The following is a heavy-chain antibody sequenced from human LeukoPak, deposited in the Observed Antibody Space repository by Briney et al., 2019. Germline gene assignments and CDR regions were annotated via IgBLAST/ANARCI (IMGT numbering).Heavy chain of an antibody. Sequence: SETLSLTCAVYGGSFSGYYWSWIRQPPGKGLEWIGEINHSGSTNYNPSLKSRVTISVDTSKNQFSLKLSSVTAADTAVYYCARVQELDDAFDIWGQGTMFTVS. J-gene: IGHJ3*02. CDR3: ARVQELDDAFDI. CDR2: INHSGST. D-gene: IGHD1-26*01. CDR1: GGSFSGYY. V-gene: IGHV4-34*01.